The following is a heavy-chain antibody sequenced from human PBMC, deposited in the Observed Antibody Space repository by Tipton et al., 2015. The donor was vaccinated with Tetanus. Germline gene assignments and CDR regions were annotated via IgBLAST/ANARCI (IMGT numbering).Heavy chain of an antibody. Sequence: VQLVQSGAEVKKSGESLKISCKASGYSFTSYWIGWVRQMPGKGLEWMGIIYPGESDTRYSPSFQGQVTISADKSITTAYLQWSSLKASDTAMYYCARRLGPYTGDQIWHFDLWGRGTLVTVSS. J-gene: IGHJ2*01. CDR2: IYPGESDT. CDR3: ARRLGPYTGDQIWHFDL. V-gene: IGHV5-51*01. D-gene: IGHD1-1*01. CDR1: GYSFTSYW.